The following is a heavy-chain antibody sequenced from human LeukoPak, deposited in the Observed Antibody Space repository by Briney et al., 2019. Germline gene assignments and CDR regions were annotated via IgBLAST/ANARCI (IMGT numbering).Heavy chain of an antibody. Sequence: SETLSLTYTVSGGSISTSYWNWIRQPAGKGLEWIGRIYISGSPKYNPSLKSRATMSVDTSKNHFSLKLRSVTAADTAVYYCAKATAGVEATTGFDSWGHGTLVTVAS. CDR2: IYISGSP. CDR3: AKATAGVEATTGFDS. CDR1: GGSISTSY. V-gene: IGHV4-4*07. J-gene: IGHJ5*01. D-gene: IGHD1-26*01.